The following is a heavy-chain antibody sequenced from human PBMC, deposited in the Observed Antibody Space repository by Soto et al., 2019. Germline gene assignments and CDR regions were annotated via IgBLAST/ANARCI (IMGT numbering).Heavy chain of an antibody. CDR2: IYHSGNT. Sequence: QVQLQESGPGLVKPSGTLSLTCAVSGGSISSSNWWSWVRQPPGKGLEWIGEIYHSGNTNYNPSLKSRVTMAVDESRNQFSLKLSSVTAADTAVYYCARAWGEGRVDYWGQGTLVTVSS. J-gene: IGHJ4*02. D-gene: IGHD3-10*01. CDR3: ARAWGEGRVDY. V-gene: IGHV4-4*02. CDR1: GGSISSSNW.